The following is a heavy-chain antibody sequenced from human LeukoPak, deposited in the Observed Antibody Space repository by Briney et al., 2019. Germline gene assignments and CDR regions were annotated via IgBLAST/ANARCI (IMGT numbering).Heavy chain of an antibody. J-gene: IGHJ4*02. V-gene: IGHV3-21*01. CDR1: GFTFSSYS. CDR3: ARDREGGYFDY. CDR2: ISSSSSYI. D-gene: IGHD1-26*01. Sequence: GGSLRLSCAASGFTFSSYSMNWVRQAPGKGLEWVSSISSSSSYIYYADSVKGRFTISRDNAKNSLYLQMNSRRAEDTAVYYCARDREGGYFDYWGQGTLVTVSS.